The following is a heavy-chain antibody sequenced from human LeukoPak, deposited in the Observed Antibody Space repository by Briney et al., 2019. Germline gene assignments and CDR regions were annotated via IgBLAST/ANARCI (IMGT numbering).Heavy chain of an antibody. D-gene: IGHD4-11*01. CDR3: ARGYQGVTTSVDYYGMDV. CDR2: FDPEDGET. Sequence: ASVKVSCKVSGYTLTELSMHWVRQAPGKGLEWMGGFDPEDGETIYAQKFQGRVTITADESTSTAYMELSSLRSEDTAVYYCARGYQGVTTSVDYYGMDVWGQGTTVTVSS. J-gene: IGHJ6*02. CDR1: GYTLTELS. V-gene: IGHV1-24*01.